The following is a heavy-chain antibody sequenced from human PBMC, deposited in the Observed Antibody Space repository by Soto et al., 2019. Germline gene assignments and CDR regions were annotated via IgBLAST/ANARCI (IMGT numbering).Heavy chain of an antibody. CDR3: AATGYSYDNYYYYGMDV. CDR2: IYPGDSDT. CDR1: GYSFTSYW. J-gene: IGHJ6*02. V-gene: IGHV5-51*01. D-gene: IGHD5-18*01. Sequence: PGESLKISCKGSGYSFTSYWIGWVRQMPGKGLEWMGIIYPGDSDTRYSPSFQGQVTISADKSISTAYLQWSSLKASDTAMYYCAATGYSYDNYYYYGMDVWGQGTTVTVSS.